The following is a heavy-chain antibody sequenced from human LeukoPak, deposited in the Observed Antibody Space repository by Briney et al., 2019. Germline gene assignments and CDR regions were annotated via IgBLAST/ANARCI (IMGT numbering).Heavy chain of an antibody. Sequence: PGGSLRLSCAASGFSASDFYMTWIRQSPGTGLEWISYMSVTGRTIYYANSVRGRFTISRDNNKNSLDLQMNSLGSDDTAVYYRARVVSTSGKFYMDVWGTGTTVTVSS. D-gene: IGHD1-1*01. J-gene: IGHJ6*03. CDR3: ARVVSTSGKFYMDV. CDR1: GFSASDFY. CDR2: MSVTGRTI. V-gene: IGHV3-11*04.